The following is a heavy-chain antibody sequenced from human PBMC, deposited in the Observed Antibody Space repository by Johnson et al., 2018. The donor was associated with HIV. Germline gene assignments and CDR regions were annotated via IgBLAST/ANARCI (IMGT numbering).Heavy chain of an antibody. Sequence: VQLVESGGGLVKPGGSLKLSCATSGFTFSDYYMSWIRQAPGKGLEWLSYISSSGSTIYYADSVKGRFTISRDNSKNTLYLQMNSLRAEDTAVYYCARSMTTVTVAFDIWGQGTMVTVSS. V-gene: IGHV3-11*04. CDR2: ISSSGSTI. CDR3: ARSMTTVTVAFDI. CDR1: GFTFSDYY. J-gene: IGHJ3*02. D-gene: IGHD4-17*01.